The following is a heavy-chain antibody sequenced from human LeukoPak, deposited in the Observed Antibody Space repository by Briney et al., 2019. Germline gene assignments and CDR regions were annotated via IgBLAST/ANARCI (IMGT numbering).Heavy chain of an antibody. D-gene: IGHD2-21*02. J-gene: IGHJ4*02. CDR2: INPNSGGT. CDR3: ARDLRAYCGGDCPSSY. Sequence: ASVKVSCTASGYTFTGYYMHWVRQAPGQGLEWMEWINPNSGGTNYAQKFQGRVTMTRDTSISTAYMELSRLRSDDTAVYYCARDLRAYCGGDCPSSYWGQGTLVTVSS. V-gene: IGHV1-2*02. CDR1: GYTFTGYY.